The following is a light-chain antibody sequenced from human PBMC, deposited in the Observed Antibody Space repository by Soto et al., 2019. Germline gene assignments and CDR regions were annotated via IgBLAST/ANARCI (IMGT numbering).Light chain of an antibody. V-gene: IGLV3-25*03. CDR2: KDS. CDR1: ALAKQY. J-gene: IGLJ1*01. Sequence: SYELTQPPSVSVSPEQTARIPCSGDALAKQYAYWYQQKPGHAPVLVIYKDSERPSGIPERFSGSSSGTTVTLTISGVQAEDEADYYCQSADISGPYVFGIGTKLTVL. CDR3: QSADISGPYV.